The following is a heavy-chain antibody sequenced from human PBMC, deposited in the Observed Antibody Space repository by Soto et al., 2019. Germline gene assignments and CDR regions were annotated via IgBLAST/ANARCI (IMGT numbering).Heavy chain of an antibody. Sequence: ASVKVSCKASGYTFTSYDINWVRQATGQGLEWMGWMNPNSGNTGYAQKFQGRVTMTRNTSISTAYMELSSLRSEDTAVYYCARAASPYYDFWSGYPFPAYYYYYMDVWGKGTTVTVSS. D-gene: IGHD3-3*01. V-gene: IGHV1-8*01. CDR1: GYTFTSYD. CDR3: ARAASPYYDFWSGYPFPAYYYYYMDV. J-gene: IGHJ6*03. CDR2: MNPNSGNT.